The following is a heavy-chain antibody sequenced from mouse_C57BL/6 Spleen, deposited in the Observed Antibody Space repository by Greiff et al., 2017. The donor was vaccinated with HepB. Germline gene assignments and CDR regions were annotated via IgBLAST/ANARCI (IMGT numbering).Heavy chain of an antibody. J-gene: IGHJ4*01. CDR2: INPNNGGT. CDR1: GYTFTDYY. CDR3: ARDGIYYGNYDAMDY. D-gene: IGHD2-1*01. V-gene: IGHV1-26*01. Sequence: EVQLQQSGPELVKPGASVKISCKASGYTFTDYYMNWVKQSHGKSLEWIGDINPNNGGTSYNQKFKGKATLTVDKSSSTAYMELRSLTSEDSAVYYCARDGIYYGNYDAMDYWGQGTSVTVSS.